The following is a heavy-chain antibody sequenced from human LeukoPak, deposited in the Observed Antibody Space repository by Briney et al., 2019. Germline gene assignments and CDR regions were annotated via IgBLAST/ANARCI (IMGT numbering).Heavy chain of an antibody. Sequence: KPSETLSLTCTVSGGSISSYYWSWIRQPAGKGLEWIGRIYTSGSTNYNPSLKSRVTMSVDTSKNQFSLKLSSVTAADTAVYYCARGTLNSSSWYYYYYYMDVWGKGTTVTVSS. CDR3: ARGTLNSSSWYYYYYYMDV. V-gene: IGHV4-4*07. CDR2: IYTSGST. CDR1: GGSISSYY. J-gene: IGHJ6*03. D-gene: IGHD6-13*01.